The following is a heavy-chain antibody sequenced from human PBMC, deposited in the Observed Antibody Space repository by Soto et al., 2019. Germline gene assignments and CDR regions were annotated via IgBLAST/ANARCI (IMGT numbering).Heavy chain of an antibody. Sequence: RGSLRLSCVASGFSFNTYGMHWVRQAPGMGLEWVAVTSSDGSVINYAESVKGRFTISRDNSRNTLYLQMNSLRVEDTAIYYCAKKNPGGIKALFDYWGQGNLVTVSS. CDR3: AKKNPGGIKALFDY. J-gene: IGHJ4*02. CDR1: GFSFNTYG. V-gene: IGHV3-30*18. CDR2: TSSDGSVI.